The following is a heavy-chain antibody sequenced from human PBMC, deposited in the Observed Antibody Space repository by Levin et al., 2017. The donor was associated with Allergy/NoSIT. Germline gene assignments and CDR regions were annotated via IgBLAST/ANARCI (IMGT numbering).Heavy chain of an antibody. CDR2: ISYDGSNK. Sequence: GGSLRLSCAASGFTFSSYAMHWVRQAPGKGLEWVAVISYDGSNKYYADSVKGRFTISRDNSKNTLYLQMNSLRAEDTAVYYCAREIEVVAATLTPLDYWGQGTLVTVSS. CDR3: AREIEVVAATLTPLDY. CDR1: GFTFSSYA. J-gene: IGHJ4*02. V-gene: IGHV3-30-3*01. D-gene: IGHD2-15*01.